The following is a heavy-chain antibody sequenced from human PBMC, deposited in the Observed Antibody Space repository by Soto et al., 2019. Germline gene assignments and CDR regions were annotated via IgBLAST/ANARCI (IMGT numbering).Heavy chain of an antibody. CDR3: GGQRGPTTVGFAP. J-gene: IGHJ5*02. CDR1: GGSISSSSYY. V-gene: IGHV4-39*01. Sequence: PSETLSLTCTVSGGSISSSSYYWGWIRQPPGKGLEWIGSIYYSGSTYYNPSLKSRVTISVDTSKNQFSLKLSSVTAADTAVYNWGGQRGPTTVGFAPGGKEPRVTVPS. CDR2: IYYSGST. D-gene: IGHD1-1*01.